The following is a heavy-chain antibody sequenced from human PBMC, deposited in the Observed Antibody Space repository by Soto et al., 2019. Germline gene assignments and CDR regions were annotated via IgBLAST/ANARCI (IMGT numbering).Heavy chain of an antibody. J-gene: IGHJ4*02. Sequence: GASVKVSCKASGYTFTGYYMHWVRQAPGQGLEWMGWINPNSGGTNYAQKFQGWVTMTRDTSISTAYMELSRLRSDDTAVYYCARDLGPYDYFWGSYLSYFDYGGRGTLVPVSS. CDR2: INPNSGGT. CDR3: ARDLGPYDYFWGSYLSYFDY. D-gene: IGHD3-16*02. V-gene: IGHV1-2*04. CDR1: GYTFTGYY.